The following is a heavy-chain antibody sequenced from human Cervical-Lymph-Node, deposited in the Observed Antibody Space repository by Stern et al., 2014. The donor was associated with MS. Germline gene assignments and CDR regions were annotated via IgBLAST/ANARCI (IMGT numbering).Heavy chain of an antibody. V-gene: IGHV3-30*01. CDR3: ATPVAAVTTYY. D-gene: IGHD4-17*01. CDR2: ISYDGSTK. CDR1: GYTFSRYP. Sequence: VPLVESGGGVVPPGRSLRLSCAASGYTFSRYPMPWVRQAPGKGLEWVAVISYDGSTKNYAESVKGRFTISRDNSKNTVYLQMNSLRAEDTAVYYCATPVAAVTTYYWGQGTLVTVSS. J-gene: IGHJ4*02.